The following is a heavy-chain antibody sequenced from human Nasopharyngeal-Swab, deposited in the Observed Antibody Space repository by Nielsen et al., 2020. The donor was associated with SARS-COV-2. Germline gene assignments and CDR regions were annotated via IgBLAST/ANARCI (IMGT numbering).Heavy chain of an antibody. CDR1: GFTFSDYY. D-gene: IGHD2-15*01. CDR2: ISSSGSTI. V-gene: IGHV3-11*04. CDR3: ARGDIVVVVASGHDAFDI. Sequence: GGSLRLSCAASGFTFSDYYMSCIRQAPGKGLEWVLYISSSGSTIYYADSVKGRFTISRDNAKNSLYLQMNSLRAEDTAVYYCARGDIVVVVASGHDAFDIWGQGTMVTVSS. J-gene: IGHJ3*02.